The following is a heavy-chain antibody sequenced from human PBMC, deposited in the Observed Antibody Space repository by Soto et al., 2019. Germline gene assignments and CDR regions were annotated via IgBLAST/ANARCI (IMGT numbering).Heavy chain of an antibody. D-gene: IGHD1-26*01. CDR1: GYNFNSHS. J-gene: IGHJ4*02. V-gene: IGHV7-4-1*01. CDR2: INPNTGNA. CDR3: ARDRASGSFDY. Sequence: QVQLVQSGSESMQPGASVKVSCKGSGYNFNSHSINWLRQAPGQGLEWMGWINPNTGNATYEQGFTGRFVFPVDTSVSTVYLHIFSLKADDSAVYYCARDRASGSFDYWGQGPLVTVSS.